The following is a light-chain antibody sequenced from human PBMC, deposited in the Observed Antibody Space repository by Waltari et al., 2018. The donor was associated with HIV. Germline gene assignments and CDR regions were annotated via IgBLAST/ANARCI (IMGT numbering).Light chain of an antibody. CDR2: ANN. V-gene: IGLV1-40*01. CDR3: QSYDNSLRVSYV. J-gene: IGLJ1*01. CDR1: SSNIGAYA. Sequence: QSVLTQPPSVSGAPGQRATISCTGSSSNIGAYAVHWYQQLPGRAPKLLIYANNNRPSGVPDRFSGSKSGTAASLAIAGLQIEDEGDYFCQSYDNSLRVSYVFSAGTRVTVL.